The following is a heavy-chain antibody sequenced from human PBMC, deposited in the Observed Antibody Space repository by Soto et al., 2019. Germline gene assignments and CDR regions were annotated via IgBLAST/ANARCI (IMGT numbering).Heavy chain of an antibody. J-gene: IGHJ4*02. CDR3: AREPHYGDYNGVFDY. V-gene: IGHV4-59*01. Sequence: SETLSLTCTVSGGSISSYYWSWIRQPPGKGLEWIGYIYYSGSTNYNPSLKSRVTISVDTSKNQFSLKLSSVTAADTAVYYCAREPHYGDYNGVFDYWGQGTLVTVSS. CDR1: GGSISSYY. D-gene: IGHD4-17*01. CDR2: IYYSGST.